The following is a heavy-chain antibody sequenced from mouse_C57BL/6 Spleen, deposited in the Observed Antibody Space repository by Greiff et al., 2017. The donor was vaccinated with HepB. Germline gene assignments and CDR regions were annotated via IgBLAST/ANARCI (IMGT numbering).Heavy chain of an antibody. Sequence: EVQLQQSGPELVKPGASVKISCKASGYTFTDYYMNWVKQSHGKSLEWIGDINPNNGGTSYNQKFKGKATLTVDKSSSTAYMELRSLTSEDSAVYYCATGTGEKDYAMDYWGQGTSVTVSS. D-gene: IGHD4-1*01. J-gene: IGHJ4*01. V-gene: IGHV1-26*01. CDR1: GYTFTDYY. CDR2: INPNNGGT. CDR3: ATGTGEKDYAMDY.